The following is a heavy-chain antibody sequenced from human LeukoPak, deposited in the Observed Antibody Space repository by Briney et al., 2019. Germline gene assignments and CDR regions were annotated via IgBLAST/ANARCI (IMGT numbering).Heavy chain of an antibody. J-gene: IGHJ2*01. CDR1: GGSISSNGYY. CDR3: ASNQWPNWYFDL. Sequence: SETLSLTCTVSGGSISSNGYYWGWIRQPPGKGLKWIGSIYYTGSTFDNPSLKSRVTISVDKSRNQFSLKLTSVTAADTAVYYCASNQWPNWYFDLWGRGTLVTVSS. CDR2: IYYTGST. V-gene: IGHV4-39*07. D-gene: IGHD6-19*01.